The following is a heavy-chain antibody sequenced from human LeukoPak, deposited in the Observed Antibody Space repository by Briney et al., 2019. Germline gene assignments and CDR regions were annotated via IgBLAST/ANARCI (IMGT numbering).Heavy chain of an antibody. CDR3: ARGVYPDYFDY. Sequence: SETLSLTCTVSGGSISSSSYYWSWIRQPAGKGLEWIGRMSTSGSTNYNPSLKSRVTISIDTSKNLLSLKLNSVTAADAAVYYCARGVYPDYFDYWGQGTLVTVSS. CDR2: MSTSGST. V-gene: IGHV4-61*02. D-gene: IGHD3-16*02. J-gene: IGHJ4*02. CDR1: GGSISSSSYY.